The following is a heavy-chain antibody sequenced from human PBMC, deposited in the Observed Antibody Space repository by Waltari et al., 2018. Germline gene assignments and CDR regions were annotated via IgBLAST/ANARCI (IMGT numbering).Heavy chain of an antibody. V-gene: IGHV4-39*01. CDR2: IYYSRST. Sequence: QLQLQESGPGLVKPSEHLSLTCTVPGGPISRSSSYRGWIRQPPGKGLEWIGIIYYSRSTHYNPSLKSRVTISVDTSKNQFSLKLSSVTAADTAVYYCALRLYWYFDLWGRGTLVTVSS. CDR3: ALRLYWYFDL. D-gene: IGHD4-17*01. J-gene: IGHJ2*01. CDR1: GGPISRSSSY.